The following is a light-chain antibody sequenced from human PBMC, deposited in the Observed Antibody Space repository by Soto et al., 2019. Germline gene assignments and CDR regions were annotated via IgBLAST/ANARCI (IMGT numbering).Light chain of an antibody. V-gene: IGKV3-11*01. CDR3: QRRSNWPYT. J-gene: IGKJ2*01. Sequence: EIVLTQSPATLSLSPGERATLSCRASQSVSSYLAWYQQKPGQAPRLLIYDAYNRATGIPARFSGSGSGTDFPLTISSLEPEDFAVYYCQRRSNWPYTVGQGTKLEIK. CDR2: DAY. CDR1: QSVSSY.